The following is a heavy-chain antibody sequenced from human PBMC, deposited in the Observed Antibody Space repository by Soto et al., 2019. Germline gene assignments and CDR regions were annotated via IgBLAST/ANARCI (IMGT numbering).Heavy chain of an antibody. V-gene: IGHV1-18*01. Sequence: QVQLVQSGAEVKKPGASVKVSCKASGSTFTSYGISWVRQAPGQGLEWMGWISAYNGNTNYAQKLQGRVTMTADTSTSTAYLELSSMSSDDTAVDYCARDSHGIESAYSGYDFDYWGQGTLVTVSS. D-gene: IGHD5-12*01. J-gene: IGHJ4*02. CDR3: ARDSHGIESAYSGYDFDY. CDR2: ISAYNGNT. CDR1: GSTFTSYG.